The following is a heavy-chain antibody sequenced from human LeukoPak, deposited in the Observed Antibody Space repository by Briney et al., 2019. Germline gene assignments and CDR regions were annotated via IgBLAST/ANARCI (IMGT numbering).Heavy chain of an antibody. D-gene: IGHD3-3*01. J-gene: IGHJ4*02. Sequence: GGSLRLSCAASGFTVSSNYMSWVRQAPGKGLEWVSVIYSGGSTYYADSVKGRFTISRDNSKNTLYLQMNSLRAEDTAVYYCAMYDFWSGYSPPYFGYWGQGTLVTVSS. V-gene: IGHV3-53*01. CDR3: AMYDFWSGYSPPYFGY. CDR2: IYSGGST. CDR1: GFTVSSNY.